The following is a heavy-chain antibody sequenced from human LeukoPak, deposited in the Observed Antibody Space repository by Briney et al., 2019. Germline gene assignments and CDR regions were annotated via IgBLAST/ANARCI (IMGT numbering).Heavy chain of an antibody. CDR1: GFTFSSYG. D-gene: IGHD3-22*01. Sequence: GGSLRLSCAASGFTFSSYGMHWVRQAPGKGLEWVAVIWYDGSNKYYADSVKGRFTISRDNSKNTLYLQMNSLRAEDTAVYYCARDLNYDSSGYYPNRSREGYWGQGTLVTVSS. V-gene: IGHV3-33*01. J-gene: IGHJ4*02. CDR3: ARDLNYDSSGYYPNRSREGY. CDR2: IWYDGSNK.